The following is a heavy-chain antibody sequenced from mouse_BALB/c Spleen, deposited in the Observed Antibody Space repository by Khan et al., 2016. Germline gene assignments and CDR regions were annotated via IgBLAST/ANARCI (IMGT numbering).Heavy chain of an antibody. Sequence: EVQLEVSGPSLVKPSQTLSLTCSVTGDSITSGYWNWIRKFPGHNLEYMGYISYSGSTYYNPSLKSRISITRDTSKSQYYLQLNSVTTEDTATYYCAGYYGHFFDYWGQGTTLTVSS. CDR3: AGYYGHFFDY. CDR2: ISYSGST. J-gene: IGHJ2*01. V-gene: IGHV3-8*02. D-gene: IGHD1-1*02. CDR1: GDSITSGY.